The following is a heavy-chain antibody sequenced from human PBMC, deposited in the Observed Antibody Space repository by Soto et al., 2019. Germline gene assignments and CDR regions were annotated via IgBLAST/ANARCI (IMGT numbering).Heavy chain of an antibody. D-gene: IGHD3-3*01. CDR1: GFTFSTYW. V-gene: IGHV3-74*01. CDR2: INSDGTNT. J-gene: IGHJ5*02. CDR3: ALFGVLIYPEA. Sequence: EVQLVESGGGSVQPGGSLRLSCAASGFTFSTYWMHWVRQAPGKGLVWVSRINSDGTNTDYADSVKGRFTISRDNAKNTLYLHMSSLRAEDTAVYYGALFGVLIYPEAWGQGTLVTVSS.